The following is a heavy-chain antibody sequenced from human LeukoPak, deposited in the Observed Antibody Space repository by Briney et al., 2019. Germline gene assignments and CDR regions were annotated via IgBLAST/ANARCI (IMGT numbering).Heavy chain of an antibody. D-gene: IGHD2-2*01. Sequence: SGTLSLTCSVSSGSISSGTYYLSWIRQPAGKGLEWIGRIYSSGSTNYNPSLKSRVTISVDTSKNQFSLKLSSVTAADTAVYFCARDEFVPAAIFDYWGQGTLVTVSS. J-gene: IGHJ4*02. CDR2: IYSSGST. CDR1: SGSISSGTYY. V-gene: IGHV4-61*02. CDR3: ARDEFVPAAIFDY.